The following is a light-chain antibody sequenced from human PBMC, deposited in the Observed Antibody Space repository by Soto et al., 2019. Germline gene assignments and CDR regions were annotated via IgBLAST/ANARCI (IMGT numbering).Light chain of an antibody. CDR3: SSYTSSSTLE. Sequence: QSALTQPASVPGSPGQSITISCTGTSSDVGGYNYVSWYQQHPGKAPKLMIYEVSNRPSGVSNRFSGSKSGNTASLTISGLQAEDEADYYCSSYTSSSTLEVGGGTQLTVL. J-gene: IGLJ2*01. V-gene: IGLV2-14*01. CDR1: SSDVGGYNY. CDR2: EVS.